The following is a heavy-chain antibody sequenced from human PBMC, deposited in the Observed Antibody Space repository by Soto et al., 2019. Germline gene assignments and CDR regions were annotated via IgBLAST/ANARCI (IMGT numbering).Heavy chain of an antibody. CDR2: VKSKSDGATT. V-gene: IGHV3-15*01. CDR1: GFTFSNVW. J-gene: IGHJ4*02. CDR3: TTAAGGMWGAHY. D-gene: IGHD1-26*01. Sequence: EVRLVESGGGLVKPGGSLRLSCAASGFTFSNVWMSWVRQAPGKGLEWVGRVKSKSDGATTDYAAPVKGRFTVSRDDSQNTLSLQMDSLKIEDTAVYFYTTAAGGMWGAHYWGQGTPVTVSS.